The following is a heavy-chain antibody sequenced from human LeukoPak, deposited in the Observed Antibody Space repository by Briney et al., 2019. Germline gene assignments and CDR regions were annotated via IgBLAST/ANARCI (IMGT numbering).Heavy chain of an antibody. CDR2: SSGNGDST. D-gene: IGHD6-6*01. J-gene: IGHJ4*02. CDR1: GFTFSSNA. Sequence: GGSLRLSCAASGFTFSSNAMSWVRQAPGKGLEWVSASSGNGDSTYYANSVKGRFTVSRDNSKNTLYLQMNSLRAEDTAVYYCAKDKRQLVGPFDYWGQGTLVTVSS. CDR3: AKDKRQLVGPFDY. V-gene: IGHV3-23*01.